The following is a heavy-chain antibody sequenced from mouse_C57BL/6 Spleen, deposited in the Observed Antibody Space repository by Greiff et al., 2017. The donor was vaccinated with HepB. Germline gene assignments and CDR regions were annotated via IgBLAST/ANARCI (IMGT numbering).Heavy chain of an antibody. D-gene: IGHD1-1*02. CDR3: ARGSYGYYYAMDY. J-gene: IGHJ4*01. V-gene: IGHV1-59*01. CDR1: GYTFTSYW. Sequence: VQLQQPGAELVRPGTSVKLSCKASGYTFTSYWMHWVKQRPGQGLEWIGVIDPSDSYTNYNQKFKGKATLTVDTASSTAYMQLSSLTSEDSAVYYCARGSYGYYYAMDYWGQGTSVTVSS. CDR2: IDPSDSYT.